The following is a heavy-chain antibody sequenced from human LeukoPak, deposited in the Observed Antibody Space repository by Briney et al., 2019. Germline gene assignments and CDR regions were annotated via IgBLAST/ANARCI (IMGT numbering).Heavy chain of an antibody. J-gene: IGHJ4*02. CDR2: INVANGDT. D-gene: IGHD3-16*01. CDR3: ASKPRGESRPCEY. V-gene: IGHV1-3*01. CDR1: GYSFTDHP. Sequence: ASVKVSCKASGYSFTDHPVHWVRQAPGQSLEWMGRINVANGDTGYSQRFQGRFTITSDTSASTGYKEMSSLTSEDTAVYYCASKPRGESRPCEYWGQGTRVTVSS.